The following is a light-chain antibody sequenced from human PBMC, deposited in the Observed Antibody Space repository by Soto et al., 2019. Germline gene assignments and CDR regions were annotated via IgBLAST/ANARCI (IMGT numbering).Light chain of an antibody. CDR3: QQYYSYPLT. J-gene: IGKJ4*01. CDR1: QGISSY. Sequence: AIRMTQSPSSFSASTGDRVTITCRASQGISSYLAWYQQKPGTAPKLLIYAASTSQSGVPSRFSGSGSGTDFTLTISCLQSEDFATYYCQQYYSYPLTFGGGTKVELK. V-gene: IGKV1-8*01. CDR2: AAS.